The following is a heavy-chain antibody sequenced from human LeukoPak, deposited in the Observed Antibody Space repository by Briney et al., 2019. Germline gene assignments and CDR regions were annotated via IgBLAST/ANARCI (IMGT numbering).Heavy chain of an antibody. CDR2: IIPIFGTA. Sequence: SVKVSCKASGGTFSIYAISWVRQAPGQGLEWMGGIIPIFGTANYAQKFQGRVTITADESTNTAYMELSSLRSEDTAVYYCARDPEYYCSGGSCYSYWGQGTLVTVSS. CDR3: ARDPEYYCSGGSCYSY. J-gene: IGHJ4*02. D-gene: IGHD2-15*01. CDR1: GGTFSIYA. V-gene: IGHV1-69*13.